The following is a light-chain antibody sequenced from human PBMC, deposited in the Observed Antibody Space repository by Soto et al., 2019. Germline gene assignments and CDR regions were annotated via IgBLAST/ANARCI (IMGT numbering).Light chain of an antibody. CDR2: DDN. J-gene: IGLJ1*01. CDR3: GSWDSSLSAYV. Sequence: QSVLAQPPSVSAAPGQKVTIYCSGSSSNIGGNSVSWYQQLPGTAPKLLIYDDNTRPSGIPDRFSGSKSGTPATLGITGFQTGDEADYYCGSWDSSLSAYVFGTGTKVTVL. CDR1: SSNIGGNS. V-gene: IGLV1-51*01.